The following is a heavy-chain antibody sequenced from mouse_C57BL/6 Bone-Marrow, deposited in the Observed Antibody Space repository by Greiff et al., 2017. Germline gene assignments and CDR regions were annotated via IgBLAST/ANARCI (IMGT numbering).Heavy chain of an antibody. Sequence: VQLQESGAELARPGASVKLSCKASGYTFTSYGISWVKQRTGQGLEWIGEIYPRSGNTYYNEKFKGKATLTADKSSSTADMELRSLTSEDSAVYFCGRANWGPYWYFDVWGTGTTVTVSS. D-gene: IGHD4-1*01. CDR1: GYTFTSYG. J-gene: IGHJ1*03. V-gene: IGHV1-81*01. CDR2: IYPRSGNT. CDR3: GRANWGPYWYFDV.